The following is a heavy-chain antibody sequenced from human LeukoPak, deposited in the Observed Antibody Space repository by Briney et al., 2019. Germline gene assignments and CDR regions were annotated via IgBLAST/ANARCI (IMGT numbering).Heavy chain of an antibody. Sequence: GSLRLSCAASGFTFSSYWMSWVRQAPGKGLEWVSYISSSSTIYYADSVKGRFTISRDNAKNSLYLQMNSLRDEDTAVYYCARVDGYNSDYYYGMDVWGQGTTVTVSS. CDR1: GFTFSSYW. V-gene: IGHV3-48*02. CDR3: ARVDGYNSDYYYGMDV. J-gene: IGHJ6*02. D-gene: IGHD5-24*01. CDR2: ISSSSTI.